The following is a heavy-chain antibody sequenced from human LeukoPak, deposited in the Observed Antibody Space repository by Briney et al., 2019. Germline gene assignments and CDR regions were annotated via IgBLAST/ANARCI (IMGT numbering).Heavy chain of an antibody. CDR2: ISGGGGST. D-gene: IGHD5-18*01. CDR1: GFTFSSYA. CDR3: AKDLFAGTAMVSRDGYFDY. J-gene: IGHJ4*02. Sequence: PGGSLRLSCAASGFTFSSYAMSWVRQAPGKGLEWVSAISGGGGSTYYADSVKGRFTISRDNSKNTLYLQMNSLRAEDTAVYYCAKDLFAGTAMVSRDGYFDYWGQGTLVTVSS. V-gene: IGHV3-23*01.